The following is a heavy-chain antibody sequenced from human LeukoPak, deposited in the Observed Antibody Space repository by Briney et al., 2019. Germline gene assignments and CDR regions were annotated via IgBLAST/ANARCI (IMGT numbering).Heavy chain of an antibody. CDR1: GYTFTGYY. V-gene: IGHV1-2*02. CDR3: ARDDYYYYYGMDV. Sequence: ASVEVSCKASGYTFTGYYMHWVRQAPGQGLEWMGWINPNSGGTNYAQKFQGRVTMTRDTSISTAYMELSRLRSDDTAVYYCARDDYYYYYGMDVWGQGTTVTVSS. CDR2: INPNSGGT. J-gene: IGHJ6*02.